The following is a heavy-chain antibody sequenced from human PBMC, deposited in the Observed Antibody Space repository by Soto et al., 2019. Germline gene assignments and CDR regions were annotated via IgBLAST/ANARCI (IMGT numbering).Heavy chain of an antibody. V-gene: IGHV4-31*03. CDR1: GGTLSSGPYY. CDR2: IFYSGST. Sequence: QVQLQESGPGLVKPSQTLSLTCTVSGGTLSSGPYYWTWIRQHPGKGLEWIGYIFYSGSTYYNPSLKARLTISVDTSANHFSLSLSSVTAADTAVYYCARGRGYRYGDRELFFEYWGQGALVTVSS. D-gene: IGHD5-18*01. CDR3: ARGRGYRYGDRELFFEY. J-gene: IGHJ4*02.